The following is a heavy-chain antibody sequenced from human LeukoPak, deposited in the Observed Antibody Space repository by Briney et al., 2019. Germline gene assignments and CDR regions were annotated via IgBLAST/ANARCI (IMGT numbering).Heavy chain of an antibody. Sequence: GASVKVSCKASGYTFTSYDISWVRQAPGQGLEWMGWISGYNGNTNYAQKVQGRVTMTTDTSTSTAYMELRSLRSDDTAVYYCAREGSSSWTDDYYGMDVWGQGTTVTVSS. V-gene: IGHV1-18*01. CDR3: AREGSSSWTDDYYGMDV. CDR2: ISGYNGNT. D-gene: IGHD6-13*01. CDR1: GYTFTSYD. J-gene: IGHJ6*02.